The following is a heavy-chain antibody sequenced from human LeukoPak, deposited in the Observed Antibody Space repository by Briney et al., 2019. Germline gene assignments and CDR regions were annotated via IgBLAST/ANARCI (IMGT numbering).Heavy chain of an antibody. CDR2: ISSSSSTV. CDR1: GFTFSSYS. V-gene: IGHV3-48*02. CDR3: ARDSQRYSYGYADY. J-gene: IGHJ4*02. D-gene: IGHD5-18*01. Sequence: GGSLRLSCAASGFTFSSYSMNWVRQAPGKGLEWVSYISSSSSTVYYADFVKGRFTISRDNAKNSLYLQMNSLRDEDTAVYYCARDSQRYSYGYADYWGQGTLVTVSS.